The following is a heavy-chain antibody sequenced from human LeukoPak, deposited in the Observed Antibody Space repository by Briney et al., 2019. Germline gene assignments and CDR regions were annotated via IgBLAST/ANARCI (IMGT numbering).Heavy chain of an antibody. CDR3: ARDNPAGITMIVVDYMDV. Sequence: SETLSLTCTVSGGSISSYYWSWIRQPAGKGLEWIGRIYTSGSTNYNPSLKSRVTMSVDTSKNQFSLKLSSVTAADTAVYYCARDNPAGITMIVVDYMDVWGKGTTVTISS. V-gene: IGHV4-4*07. CDR1: GGSISSYY. D-gene: IGHD3-22*01. J-gene: IGHJ6*03. CDR2: IYTSGST.